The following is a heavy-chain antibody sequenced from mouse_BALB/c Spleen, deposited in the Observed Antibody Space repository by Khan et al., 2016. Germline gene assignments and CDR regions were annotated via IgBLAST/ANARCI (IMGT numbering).Heavy chain of an antibody. J-gene: IGHJ3*01. Sequence: QIQLVQSGAELVRPGVSVKISCKGSGYTFTDYAMHWVKQSHAKSLEWIGVISTYSGDATYNQKFKGKATMTVDKSSSTAYMELARLTSEDSAICYYAREEAYDGYSLFAYWGQGTLVTVSA. CDR2: ISTYSGDA. CDR3: AREEAYDGYSLFAY. V-gene: IGHV1S137*01. D-gene: IGHD2-3*01. CDR1: GYTFTDYA.